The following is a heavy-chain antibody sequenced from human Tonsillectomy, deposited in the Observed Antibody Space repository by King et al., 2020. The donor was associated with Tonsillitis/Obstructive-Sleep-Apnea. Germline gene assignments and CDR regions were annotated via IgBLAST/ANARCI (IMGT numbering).Heavy chain of an antibody. CDR2: ISWNSGSI. Sequence: EVQLVESGGGLVQPGRSLRLSCAASGFTFDDYAMHWVRQAPGKGLEWVSGISWNSGSIGYVDSVKGRFTISRDNAKNSLYLQMNSLRAEDTALYYCAKDLRAGLLLLDAFDIWGQGTMVTVSS. CDR3: AKDLRAGLLLLDAFDI. V-gene: IGHV3-9*01. CDR1: GFTFDDYA. D-gene: IGHD2-15*01. J-gene: IGHJ3*02.